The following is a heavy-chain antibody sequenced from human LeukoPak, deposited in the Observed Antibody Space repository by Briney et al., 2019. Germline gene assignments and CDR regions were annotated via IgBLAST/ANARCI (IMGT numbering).Heavy chain of an antibody. V-gene: IGHV7-4-1*02. D-gene: IGHD3-10*01. J-gene: IGHJ6*03. CDR3: ARDLSTMVRGVISYYYYYMDV. CDR2: INTNTGNP. Sequence: ASVKVSCKASGYTFTSYAMNWVRQAPGQGLEWMGWINTNTGNPTYAQGFTGRFVFSLDTSVSTAYLQISSLKADDTAVYYCARDLSTMVRGVISYYYYYMDVWGKGTTVTISS. CDR1: GYTFTSYA.